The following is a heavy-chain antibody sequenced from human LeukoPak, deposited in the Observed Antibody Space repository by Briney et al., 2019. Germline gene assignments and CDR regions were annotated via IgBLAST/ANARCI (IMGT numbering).Heavy chain of an antibody. J-gene: IGHJ4*02. CDR2: INHSGST. V-gene: IGHV4-34*01. D-gene: IGHD3-22*01. Sequence: SETLSLTCAVYGGSFSGYYWSWIRQPPGKGLEWIGEINHSGSTNYNPSLKSRVTISVDTSKNQFSLKLSSVTAADTAVYYCARAHPYYYDSSGYYYGFDHWGQGTLVTVSS. CDR1: GGSFSGYY. CDR3: ARAHPYYYDSSGYYYGFDH.